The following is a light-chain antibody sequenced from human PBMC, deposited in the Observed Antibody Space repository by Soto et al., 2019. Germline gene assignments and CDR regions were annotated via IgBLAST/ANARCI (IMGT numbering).Light chain of an antibody. CDR2: DVT. CDR1: SSDVGGYNY. V-gene: IGLV2-14*03. CDR3: SSYTSSSIVA. Sequence: QSALTQPASVSGSPGQSITISCTGTSSDVGGYNYVSWHQQHPGKAPKLLIYDVTYRPSGVSNRFSGSKSGNTASLTISGLQAEDEADYYCSSYTSSSIVAFGTGTKLTVL. J-gene: IGLJ1*01.